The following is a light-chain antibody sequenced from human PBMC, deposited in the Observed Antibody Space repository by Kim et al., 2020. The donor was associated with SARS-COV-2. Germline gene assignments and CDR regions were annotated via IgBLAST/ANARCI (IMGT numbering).Light chain of an antibody. Sequence: IVMTQSPGTLSVSPGERVTLSCRASQSVRNNLAWYQQRPGQAPRLLIYGASTRATDISARFSGSGSGTEFTLTIRSLQSEDLAVYYCLQYDDWPLLTFGVGTKLEI. CDR1: QSVRNN. CDR3: LQYDDWPLLT. CDR2: GAS. V-gene: IGKV3-15*01. J-gene: IGKJ4*01.